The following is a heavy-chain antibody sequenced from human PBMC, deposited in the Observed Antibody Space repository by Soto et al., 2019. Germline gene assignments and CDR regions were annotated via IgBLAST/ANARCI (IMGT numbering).Heavy chain of an antibody. V-gene: IGHV1-69*13. CDR2: IIPIFGTA. J-gene: IGHJ5*02. CDR3: ARENIAAAGTIRDYNWFDP. Sequence: VASVKVSCKASGGTFSSYAISWVRQAPGQGLEWMGGIIPIFGTANYAQKFQGRVTITADESTSTAYMELSSLRSEDTAVYYCARENIAAAGTIRDYNWFDPWGQGTLVTVSS. D-gene: IGHD6-13*01. CDR1: GGTFSSYA.